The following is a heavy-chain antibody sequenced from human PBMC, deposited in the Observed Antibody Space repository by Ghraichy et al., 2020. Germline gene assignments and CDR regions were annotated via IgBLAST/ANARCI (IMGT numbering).Heavy chain of an antibody. J-gene: IGHJ4*02. CDR3: AKGLYYYDTAIDY. CDR2: ISGSGGST. CDR1: GFTFSSYA. Sequence: GESLNISCAASGFTFSSYAMSWVRQAPGKGLEWVSAISGSGGSTYYADSVKGRFTISRDNSKNTLYLQMNSLRAEDTAVYYCAKGLYYYDTAIDYWGQGTLVTVSS. D-gene: IGHD3-22*01. V-gene: IGHV3-23*01.